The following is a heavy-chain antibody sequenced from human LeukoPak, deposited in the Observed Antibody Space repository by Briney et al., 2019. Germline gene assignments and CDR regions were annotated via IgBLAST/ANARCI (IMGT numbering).Heavy chain of an antibody. Sequence: SETLSLTCAVSGGSISSGGYSWSWIRQPPGKGLEWIGYIYHSGSTYYNPSLKSRVTISVDRSKNQFSLKLSSVTAADTAVYYCALSSGSSTAGAFDIWGQGTMVTVSS. CDR2: IYHSGST. CDR3: ALSSGSSTAGAFDI. D-gene: IGHD3-22*01. V-gene: IGHV4-30-2*01. CDR1: GGSISSGGYS. J-gene: IGHJ3*02.